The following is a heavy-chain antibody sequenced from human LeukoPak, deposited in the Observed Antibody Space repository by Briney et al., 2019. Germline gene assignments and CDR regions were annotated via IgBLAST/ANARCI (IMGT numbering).Heavy chain of an antibody. V-gene: IGHV1-2*06. J-gene: IGHJ3*02. Sequence: VKVSCKASGYTFTGYYIHWVRQAPGQGLEWMGRINPNSGGSNYAQKFQGGVTMTRDTSISTAYMELSRLRSDDTAVYYCARITGDLANWAFDIWGQGTMVTVSS. CDR2: INPNSGGS. D-gene: IGHD7-27*01. CDR1: GYTFTGYY. CDR3: ARITGDLANWAFDI.